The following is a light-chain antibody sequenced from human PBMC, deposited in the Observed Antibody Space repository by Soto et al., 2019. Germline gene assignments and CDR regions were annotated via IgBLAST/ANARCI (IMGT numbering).Light chain of an antibody. Sequence: DIQLTQPPSFLSASVGDRVTITCRASQGISSYLAWYQQKPGKAPRLLIYGASNLESGVPSRFSGSGSGTQFTLTISSLQPEDAATYYCQQYNTYLTWTFGQGTKVDIK. V-gene: IGKV1-9*01. J-gene: IGKJ1*01. CDR1: QGISSY. CDR2: GAS. CDR3: QQYNTYLTWT.